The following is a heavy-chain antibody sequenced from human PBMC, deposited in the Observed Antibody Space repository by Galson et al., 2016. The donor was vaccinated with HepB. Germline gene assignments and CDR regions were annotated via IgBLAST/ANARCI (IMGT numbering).Heavy chain of an antibody. D-gene: IGHD7-27*01. CDR3: ARDPLYVTGGIDY. Sequence: SLRLSCAASGFTFSRYTMNWVRQAPGKGLEWISYISSSGSTIYYADSVKGRFTISRDNAKNSLYLQMNSLRADDTAVYYCARDPLYVTGGIDYWGQGTLVTVSS. CDR2: ISSSGSTI. V-gene: IGHV3-48*04. J-gene: IGHJ4*02. CDR1: GFTFSRYT.